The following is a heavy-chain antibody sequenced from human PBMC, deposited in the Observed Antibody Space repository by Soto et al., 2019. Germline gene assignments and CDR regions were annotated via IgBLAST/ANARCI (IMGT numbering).Heavy chain of an antibody. V-gene: IGHV3-48*03. CDR2: ISSSGSTI. CDR1: GFTFSSYE. D-gene: IGHD4-17*01. CDR3: ARPDSTTVANLEFDY. J-gene: IGHJ4*02. Sequence: EVQLVESGGGLVQPGGSLRLSCAASGFTFSSYEMNWVRQAPGKGLEWVSYISSSGSTIYYADSVKGRFTISRDNAKNSLYLQMNSLRAEDTAVYYCARPDSTTVANLEFDYWCQGTLVTVSS.